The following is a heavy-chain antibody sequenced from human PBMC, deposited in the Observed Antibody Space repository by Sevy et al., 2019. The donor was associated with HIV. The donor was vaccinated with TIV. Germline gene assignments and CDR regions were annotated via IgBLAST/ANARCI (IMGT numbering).Heavy chain of an antibody. V-gene: IGHV3-7*01. D-gene: IGHD3-3*01. Sequence: GGSLRLSCAASGFTFSSYWMSWVRQAPGKGLEWVANIKQDGSEKYYVDSVKGRLTISGGKSRNSLYLQMNSLRAEDMAVYYCARHVGRGYDFWSGYPYYYYYGMDVWGQGTTVTVSS. CDR3: ARHVGRGYDFWSGYPYYYYYGMDV. CDR2: IKQDGSEK. J-gene: IGHJ6*02. CDR1: GFTFSSYW.